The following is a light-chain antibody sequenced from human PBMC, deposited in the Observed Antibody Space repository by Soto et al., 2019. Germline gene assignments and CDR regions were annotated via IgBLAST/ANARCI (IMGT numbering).Light chain of an antibody. CDR2: LNSDGSH. J-gene: IGLJ2*01. CDR1: SGHSSYA. Sequence: QLVLTQSPSASASLGASVKLTCTLSSGHSSYAIAWHQQQPEKGPRYLMKLNSDGSHSKGDGIPDRFSGSSSGAERYLTISSLQSDDEADYYCQTWDTDIHVVFGGGTKLTVL. CDR3: QTWDTDIHVV. V-gene: IGLV4-69*01.